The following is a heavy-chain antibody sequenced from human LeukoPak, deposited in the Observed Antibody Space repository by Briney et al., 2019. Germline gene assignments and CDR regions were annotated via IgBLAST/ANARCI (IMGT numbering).Heavy chain of an antibody. J-gene: IGHJ5*02. CDR1: GYGFTSYW. Sequence: GESLKISCKGSGYGFTSYWIGWVRQMPGKGLEWVGIIYPDDSNTRYSPSFQGQVTISADKSINTAYLQWSSLKASDTAMYYCARLGEDLAVGVAGYWFVPWGQGTLVTVSS. D-gene: IGHD2-15*01. CDR2: IYPDDSNT. CDR3: ARLGEDLAVGVAGYWFVP. V-gene: IGHV5-51*01.